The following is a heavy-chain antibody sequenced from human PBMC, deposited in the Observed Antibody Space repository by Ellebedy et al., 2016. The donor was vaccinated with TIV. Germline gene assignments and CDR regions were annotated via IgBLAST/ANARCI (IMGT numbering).Heavy chain of an antibody. D-gene: IGHD3-10*01. CDR2: IVAVFGTT. Sequence: SVKVSCKASGGIFRSNAFSWVRQAPGQGLEWMGGIVAVFGTTTYAQKFQGRVTITADEFMTTAYMELSSLRSEDTAVYYCARGGAYYHRYFDDWGQGTLVTVSS. V-gene: IGHV1-69*13. J-gene: IGHJ4*02. CDR3: ARGGAYYHRYFDD. CDR1: GGIFRSNA.